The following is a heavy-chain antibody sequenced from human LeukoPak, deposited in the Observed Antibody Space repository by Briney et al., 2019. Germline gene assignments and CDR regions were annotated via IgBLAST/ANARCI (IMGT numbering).Heavy chain of an antibody. CDR1: GFTFSSYA. D-gene: IGHD5-18*01. Sequence: GGSLRLSCAASGFTFSSYAMSWVRQAPGKGLEWVANIKQDGSEKYYVDSVKGRFTISRDNAKNSLYLQMNSLRAEDTAVYYCARGAQLWPRGFYYFDYWGQGTLVTVSS. CDR3: ARGAQLWPRGFYYFDY. J-gene: IGHJ4*02. CDR2: IKQDGSEK. V-gene: IGHV3-7*01.